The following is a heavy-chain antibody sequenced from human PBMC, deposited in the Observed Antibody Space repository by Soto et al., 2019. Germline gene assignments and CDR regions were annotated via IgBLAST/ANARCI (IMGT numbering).Heavy chain of an antibody. D-gene: IGHD3-3*02. J-gene: IGHJ6*02. V-gene: IGHV4-59*12. CDR1: GGSISPNY. CDR2: IYFSGTT. Sequence: SVTLSLTCTVSGGSISPNYWDWIRQPPGKGLEWIGYIYFSGTTCYNPSLKSRVTISVDTSKSQFSLKLSSVTAADTAVYYCARVLLFSRTYYYYGMDVWGQGTTVTVSS. CDR3: ARVLLFSRTYYYYGMDV.